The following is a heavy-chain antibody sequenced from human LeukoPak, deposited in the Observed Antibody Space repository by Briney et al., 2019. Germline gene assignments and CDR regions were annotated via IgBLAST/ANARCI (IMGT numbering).Heavy chain of an antibody. J-gene: IGHJ4*02. CDR2: ISSSSTI. Sequence: GGSLRLSCAASGFTFSDYYMSWIRQAPGKGLEWVSYISSSSTIYYADSVKGRFTISRDNAKNSLYLQMNSLRDEDTAVYYCARGWRGVDYWGQGTLVTVSS. V-gene: IGHV3-69-1*01. D-gene: IGHD3-10*01. CDR3: ARGWRGVDY. CDR1: GFTFSDYY.